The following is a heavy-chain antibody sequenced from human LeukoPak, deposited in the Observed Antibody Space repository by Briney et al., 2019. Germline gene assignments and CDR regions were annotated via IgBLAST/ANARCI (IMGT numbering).Heavy chain of an antibody. V-gene: IGHV1-46*01. CDR1: GYTFTSYY. CDR3: ARGRGAIVLMVYVLDRYYFDY. J-gene: IGHJ4*02. Sequence: ASVKVSCKASGYTFTSYYMHWVRQAPGQGLEWMGIINPSGGSTSYARKFQGRVTMTRDTSTSTVYMELSSLRSEDTAVYYCARGRGAIVLMVYVLDRYYFDYWGQGTLVTVSS. D-gene: IGHD2-8*01. CDR2: INPSGGST.